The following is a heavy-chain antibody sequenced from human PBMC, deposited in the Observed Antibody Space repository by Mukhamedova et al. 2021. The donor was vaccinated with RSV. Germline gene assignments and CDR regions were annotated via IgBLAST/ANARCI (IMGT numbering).Heavy chain of an antibody. CDR3: ARDGVHDYSDYDDAFDI. V-gene: IGHV3-11*06. CDR2: YT. Sequence: YTNYAESVRGRLTISRDDAKKSVYLQMNSLRAEDTAVYYCARDGVHDYSDYDDAFDILGQGTRVTVSS. D-gene: IGHD4-17*01. J-gene: IGHJ3*02.